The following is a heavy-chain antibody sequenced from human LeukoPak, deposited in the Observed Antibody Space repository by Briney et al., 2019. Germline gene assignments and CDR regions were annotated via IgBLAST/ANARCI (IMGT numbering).Heavy chain of an antibody. Sequence: GASVKVSCKASGYTFTSYDINWVRQATGQGPEWMGWMNPNSGNTGYAQKFQGRVTMTRNTSISTAYMELSSLRSEDTAVYYCARTLFGVVMSLRFDPWGQGTLVTVSS. CDR3: ARTLFGVVMSLRFDP. CDR1: GYTFTSYD. V-gene: IGHV1-8*01. CDR2: MNPNSGNT. D-gene: IGHD3-3*01. J-gene: IGHJ5*02.